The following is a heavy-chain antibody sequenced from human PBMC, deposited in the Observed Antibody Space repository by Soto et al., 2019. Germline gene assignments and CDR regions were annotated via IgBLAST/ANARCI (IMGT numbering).Heavy chain of an antibody. Sequence: PETPPLTFAVYGTSFSGYYWSWIRQPPGKGLEWIGEINHSGSTNYNPSLKSRVTISVDTSKNQFSLKLSSVTAADTAVYHCAREGSCSGGSCYVDYWGQGTLVTVSS. D-gene: IGHD2-15*01. V-gene: IGHV4-34*01. CDR1: GTSFSGYY. CDR2: INHSGST. CDR3: AREGSCSGGSCYVDY. J-gene: IGHJ4*02.